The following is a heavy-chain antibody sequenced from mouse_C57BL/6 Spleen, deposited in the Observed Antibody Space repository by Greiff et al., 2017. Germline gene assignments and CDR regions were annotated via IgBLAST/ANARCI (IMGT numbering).Heavy chain of an antibody. CDR1: GYTFTDYY. CDR3: ARSMMVPYYAMDY. Sequence: VQLQQSGPVLVKPGASVKMSCKASGYTFTDYYMNWVKQSHGKSLEWIGVINPYNGGTSYNQKFKGKATLTVDKSSSTAYMELNSLTSEDSAVYYCARSMMVPYYAMDYWGQGTSVTVSS. D-gene: IGHD2-3*01. V-gene: IGHV1-19*01. CDR2: INPYNGGT. J-gene: IGHJ4*01.